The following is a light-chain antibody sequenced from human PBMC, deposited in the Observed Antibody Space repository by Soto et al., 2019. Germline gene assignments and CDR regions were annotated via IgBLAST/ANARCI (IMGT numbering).Light chain of an antibody. CDR1: SSNVGTYDL. CDR2: EGT. CDR3: CSFAVGAALV. V-gene: IGLV2-23*01. J-gene: IGLJ2*01. Sequence: QSALTQPASVSASPGQSITISCTGTSSNVGTYDLVSWYQHHPDKAPKLIIYEGTNWPSGISSRLSGSKAGNTASLTISGLQAEDDADYYCCSFAVGAALVFGGGTQLTVL.